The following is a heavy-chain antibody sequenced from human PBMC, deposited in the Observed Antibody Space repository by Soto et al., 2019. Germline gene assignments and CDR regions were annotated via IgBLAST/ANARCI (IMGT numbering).Heavy chain of an antibody. D-gene: IGHD2-21*02. Sequence: GASVKVSCKASGYTFTSYAMHWLRQAPGQRLEWMGWINAGNGNTKYSQKFQGRVTITRDTSASTAYMELGSLRSEDTVVYSVERIMVLVPALDFWGKGSLVPVSS. CDR2: INAGNGNT. J-gene: IGHJ4*02. CDR3: ERIMVLVPALDF. CDR1: GYTFTSYA. V-gene: IGHV1-3*01.